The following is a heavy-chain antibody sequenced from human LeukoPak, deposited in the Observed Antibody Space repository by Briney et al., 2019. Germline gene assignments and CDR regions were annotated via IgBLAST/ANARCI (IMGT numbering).Heavy chain of an antibody. CDR2: ISGSGGST. Sequence: GGSLRLSCAASGFTFRNYGMSWVRQAPGKGLEWVSAISGSGGSTYYADSVKGRFTVSRDNSKNTLYLQMNRLRAEDTAVYYYASGVEYRNYGNYIGGPYMDVWGKGTTVTVSS. D-gene: IGHD4-11*01. CDR3: ASGVEYRNYGNYIGGPYMDV. CDR1: GFTFRNYG. J-gene: IGHJ6*03. V-gene: IGHV3-23*01.